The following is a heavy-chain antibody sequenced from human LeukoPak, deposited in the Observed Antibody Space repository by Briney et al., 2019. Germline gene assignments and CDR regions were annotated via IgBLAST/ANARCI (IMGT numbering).Heavy chain of an antibody. CDR3: ARDYYGSGSYYNFDY. CDR2: INHSGST. V-gene: IGHV4-34*01. D-gene: IGHD3-10*01. Sequence: SETLSLTCAVYGGSFSGYYWSWIRQPPGKGLEWIGEINHSGSTNYNPSLKSRVTISVDTSKNQFSLKLSSVTAADTAVYYCARDYYGSGSYYNFDYWGQGTLVTVSS. CDR1: GGSFSGYY. J-gene: IGHJ4*02.